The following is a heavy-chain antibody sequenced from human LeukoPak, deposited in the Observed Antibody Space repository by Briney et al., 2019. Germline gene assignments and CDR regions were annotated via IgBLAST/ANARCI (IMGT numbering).Heavy chain of an antibody. V-gene: IGHV3-15*07. CDR3: TTGTTYYDSSGDDY. CDR2: IKSKTDGGTT. D-gene: IGHD3-22*01. J-gene: IGHJ4*02. Sequence: GGSLRLSCAASGFTFSNAWMNWVRQAPGKGLEWVGRIKSKTDGGTTDYAAPVKGRFTISRDDSKNTLYLRMNSLKTEDTAVYYCTTGTTYYDSSGDDYWGQGTLVTVSS. CDR1: GFTFSNAW.